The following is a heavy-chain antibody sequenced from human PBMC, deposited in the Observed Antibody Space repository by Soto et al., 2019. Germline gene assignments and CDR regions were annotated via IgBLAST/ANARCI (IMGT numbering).Heavy chain of an antibody. CDR1: GYTFTSYA. Sequence: ASVKVSCKASGYTFTSYAMHWVRQAPGQRLEWMGWINAGNGNTKYSQKFQGRVTTTRDTSASTAYMELSSLRSEDTAVYYCARMKRMATVTTFYGMDVWGQGTTVTVSS. CDR3: ARMKRMATVTTFYGMDV. CDR2: INAGNGNT. D-gene: IGHD4-17*01. V-gene: IGHV1-3*01. J-gene: IGHJ6*02.